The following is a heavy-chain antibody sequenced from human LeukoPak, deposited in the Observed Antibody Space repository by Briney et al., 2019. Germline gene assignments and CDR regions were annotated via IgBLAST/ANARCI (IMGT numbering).Heavy chain of an antibody. CDR3: ARGDWHDGSTGDRAWFDP. CDR1: GYTFTSYY. D-gene: IGHD1-1*01. Sequence: ASVKVSCKASGYTFTSYYMHWVRQAPGQGLEWMGIINPSGGSTSYAQKFQGRVTMTRDTSTSTVYMELSSLRSEDTAVNYCARGDWHDGSTGDRAWFDPWGQGILVTVSS. CDR2: INPSGGST. V-gene: IGHV1-46*01. J-gene: IGHJ5*02.